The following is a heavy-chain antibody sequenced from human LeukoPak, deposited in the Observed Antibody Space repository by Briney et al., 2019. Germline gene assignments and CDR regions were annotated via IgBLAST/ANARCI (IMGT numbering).Heavy chain of an antibody. J-gene: IGHJ5*02. CDR3: ARDPLNSGYGQNWFDP. CDR2: INNDGSTT. V-gene: IGHV3-74*01. D-gene: IGHD5-12*01. CDR1: GFTSSSYW. Sequence: GGSLRLSCAASGFTSSSYWMHWVRHAPGKGLVWVSCINNDGSTTSYADSVKGRFTISRDNAKNSLYLQMNSLRAEDTAVYYCARDPLNSGYGQNWFDPWGQGTLVTVSS.